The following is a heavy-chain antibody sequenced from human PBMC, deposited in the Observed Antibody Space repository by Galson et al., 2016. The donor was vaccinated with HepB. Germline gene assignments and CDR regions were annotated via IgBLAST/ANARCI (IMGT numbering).Heavy chain of an antibody. D-gene: IGHD6-19*01. CDR1: GFTFSGYS. J-gene: IGHJ4*02. CDR2: ITSSSSYI. Sequence: SLRLSCAASGFTFSGYSMIWVRLAPGKGLAWVSSITSSSSYIYYADSVKGRFTISRDNAKNSLYLQMTSLRAEDTAVYYCARGGPSPVAHFDYWGQGTLVTVSS. CDR3: ARGGPSPVAHFDY. V-gene: IGHV3-21*01.